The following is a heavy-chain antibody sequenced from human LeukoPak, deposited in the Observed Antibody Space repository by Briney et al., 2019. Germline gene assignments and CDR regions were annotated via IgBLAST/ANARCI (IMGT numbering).Heavy chain of an antibody. CDR3: ARAVAGFGTYYFDY. CDR2: ISSSSSYI. CDR1: GFALSSYW. J-gene: IGHJ4*02. V-gene: IGHV3-21*01. D-gene: IGHD6-19*01. Sequence: PGGSRRLSCVASGFALSSYWMSWVRQAPGKGLEWVSSISSSSSYIYYADSVKGRFTISRDNAKNSLYLQMNSLRAEDTAVYYCARAVAGFGTYYFDYWGQGTLVTVSS.